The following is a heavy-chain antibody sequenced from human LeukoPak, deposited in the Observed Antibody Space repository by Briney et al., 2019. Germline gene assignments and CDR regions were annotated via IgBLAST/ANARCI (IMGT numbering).Heavy chain of an antibody. CDR2: INSDGTTT. Sequence: GGSLRLSCAASGFTFSSYWMHWVRQAPGKGLVWVSSINSDGTTTTYADSVKGRFTMSRDKAKTTLYLQMNSLRAEDTAVYYCARDSPDTALDYWGQGTLVTVSS. CDR3: ARDSPDTALDY. D-gene: IGHD5-18*01. V-gene: IGHV3-74*01. CDR1: GFTFSSYW. J-gene: IGHJ4*02.